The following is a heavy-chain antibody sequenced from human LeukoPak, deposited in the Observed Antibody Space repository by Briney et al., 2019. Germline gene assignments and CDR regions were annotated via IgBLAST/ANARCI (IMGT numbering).Heavy chain of an antibody. J-gene: IGHJ5*02. CDR3: AREGDSSSWTLYNWFDP. CDR2: INSDGSST. CDR1: GFTFSSYW. V-gene: IGHV3-74*01. Sequence: GGSLRLSCAASGFTFSSYWMHWVRQAPGKGLVWVSRINSDGSSTSYADSVKGRFTISRDNAKSTLYLQMNSLRAEDTAVYYCAREGDSSSWTLYNWFDPWGQGTLVTVSS. D-gene: IGHD6-13*01.